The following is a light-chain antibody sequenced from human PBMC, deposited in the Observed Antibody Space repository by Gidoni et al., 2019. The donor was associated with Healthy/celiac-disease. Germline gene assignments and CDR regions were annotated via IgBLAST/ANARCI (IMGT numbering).Light chain of an antibody. J-gene: IGLJ3*02. Sequence: SVSGSPGQSITISCTGTSSDVGGYNYVSWYQQHPGKAPKLMIYDVSNRPSGVSNRFSGSKSGNTASLTISGLQAEDEADYYCSSYTSSSTPVFGGGTKLTVL. CDR1: SSDVGGYNY. CDR3: SSYTSSSTPV. CDR2: DVS. V-gene: IGLV2-14*03.